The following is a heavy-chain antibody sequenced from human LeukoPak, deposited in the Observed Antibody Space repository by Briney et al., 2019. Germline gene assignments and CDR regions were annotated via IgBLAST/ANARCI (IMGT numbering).Heavy chain of an antibody. Sequence: PGGSLRLSCAASGFTFSSYGMHWVRQAPGKGLEWVVFIRYDGSNKYYADSVKGRFTISRDNSKNTLYLQMNSLRAEDTAVYYRAKETIEDGYGDYWGQGTLVTVSS. CDR1: GFTFSSYG. CDR3: AKETIEDGYGDY. D-gene: IGHD5-24*01. V-gene: IGHV3-30*02. CDR2: IRYDGSNK. J-gene: IGHJ4*02.